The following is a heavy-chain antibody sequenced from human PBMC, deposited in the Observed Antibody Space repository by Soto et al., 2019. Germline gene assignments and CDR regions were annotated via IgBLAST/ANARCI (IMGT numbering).Heavy chain of an antibody. V-gene: IGHV1-69*06. J-gene: IGHJ4*02. CDR1: GGTFNNYV. Sequence: QVQLVQSGAEVKKPGSSVKVSCKASGGTFNNYVVNWVRQAPGQGLEWMGGILPIFATANYAQKFQGRVTITADKSTSTAYIELTSLRSEDTAVYYWAGRCDSTTCLGHFDYWGQGTLVTVAS. CDR3: AGRCDSTTCLGHFDY. CDR2: ILPIFATA. D-gene: IGHD2-2*01.